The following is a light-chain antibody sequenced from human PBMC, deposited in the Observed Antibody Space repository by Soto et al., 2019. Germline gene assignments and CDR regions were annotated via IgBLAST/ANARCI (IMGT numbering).Light chain of an antibody. Sequence: QSVLTQPASVSGSPGQSITISCTGTSSDVGGYNYVSWYQQHPGKAPKLMIYDVSNRPSGVSNRFSGSKSGNTASLTISGLDEEDEAYYYCSSSTSSSPLVFGGGTKLTVL. CDR1: SSDVGGYNY. CDR2: DVS. J-gene: IGLJ2*01. CDR3: SSSTSSSPLV. V-gene: IGLV2-14*01.